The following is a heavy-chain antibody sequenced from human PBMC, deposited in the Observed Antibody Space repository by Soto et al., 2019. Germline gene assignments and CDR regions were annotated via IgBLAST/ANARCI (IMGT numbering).Heavy chain of an antibody. CDR2: ISAHNGNT. J-gene: IGHJ4*02. Sequence: QVHLVQSGAEVKKPGASVKVSCKASGYTFTSYGITWVRQAPGQGLEWMGWISAHNGNTDYAQKLQGRVIVTRDTSTSTAYMELRSLISDDTAVYYCARGTYGDYWGQGALVTVSS. CDR1: GYTFTSYG. V-gene: IGHV1-18*01. CDR3: ARGTYGDY. D-gene: IGHD4-17*01.